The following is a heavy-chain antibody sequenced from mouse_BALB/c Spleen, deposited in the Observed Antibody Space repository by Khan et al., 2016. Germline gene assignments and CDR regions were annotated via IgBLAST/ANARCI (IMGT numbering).Heavy chain of an antibody. CDR1: GYSITSGYG. CDR3: ARTARIKY. D-gene: IGHD1-2*01. Sequence: EVQLQESGPGLVKPSQSLSLTCTVTGYSITSGYGWNWIRQFPGNKLEWMGYISYSGSTNYNPSLKSRISITRDTSKNQFFLQLNSVTTGESATYYCARTARIKYWGQGTTLTVSS. J-gene: IGHJ2*01. CDR2: ISYSGST. V-gene: IGHV3-2*02.